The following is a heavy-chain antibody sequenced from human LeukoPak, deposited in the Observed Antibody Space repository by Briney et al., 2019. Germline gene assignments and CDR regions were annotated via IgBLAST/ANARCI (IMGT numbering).Heavy chain of an antibody. CDR2: ISYDGSNK. D-gene: IGHD2-2*01. J-gene: IGHJ4*02. Sequence: PGGSLRLSCAASGFTFSSYAMHWVRQAQGKGLEWVAVISYDGSNKYYADSVKGRFTISRDNSKNTLYLQMNSLRAEDTAVYYCARDARGYCSSTSCYGRNYYFDYWGQGTLVTVSS. CDR1: GFTFSSYA. CDR3: ARDARGYCSSTSCYGRNYYFDY. V-gene: IGHV3-30*04.